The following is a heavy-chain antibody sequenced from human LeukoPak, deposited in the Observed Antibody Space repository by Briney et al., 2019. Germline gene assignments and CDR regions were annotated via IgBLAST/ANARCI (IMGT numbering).Heavy chain of an antibody. CDR3: ARDSVATVGAIDY. D-gene: IGHD1-26*01. CDR2: ISGTADST. CDR1: AFTFSNYA. Sequence: GGSLRLSCAASAFTFSNYAMAWVRQAPGKGLEWVSAISGTADSTHYADSVKGRFTISRDNAKNSLYLQMNSLRAEDTAVYYCARDSVATVGAIDYWGQGTLVTVSS. V-gene: IGHV3-23*01. J-gene: IGHJ4*02.